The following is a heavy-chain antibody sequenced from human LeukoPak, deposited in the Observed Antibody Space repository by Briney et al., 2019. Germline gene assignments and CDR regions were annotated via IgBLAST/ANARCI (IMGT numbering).Heavy chain of an antibody. CDR2: ISYDGSNK. J-gene: IGHJ4*02. D-gene: IGHD1-26*01. Sequence: AGGSLRLSCAASGFTFSSYAMHWVRQAPGKGLESVAVISYDGSNKYYADSVKGRFTISRDNSKNTLYLQMNSLRAEDTAVYYCARDRVGATDYFDYWGQGTLVTVSS. CDR1: GFTFSSYA. CDR3: ARDRVGATDYFDY. V-gene: IGHV3-30-3*01.